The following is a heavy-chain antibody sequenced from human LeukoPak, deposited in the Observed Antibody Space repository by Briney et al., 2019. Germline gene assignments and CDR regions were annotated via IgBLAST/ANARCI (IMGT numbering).Heavy chain of an antibody. CDR3: ARGAYSSSWYNWFDP. J-gene: IGHJ5*02. CDR2: INHSGST. D-gene: IGHD6-13*01. CDR1: GGSVSSGSYY. V-gene: IGHV4-39*07. Sequence: SETLSLTCTVSGGSVSSGSYYWSWIRQPPGKGLEWIGEINHSGSTNYNPSLKSRVTISVDTSKNQFSLKLSSVTAADTAVYYCARGAYSSSWYNWFDPWGQGTLVTVSS.